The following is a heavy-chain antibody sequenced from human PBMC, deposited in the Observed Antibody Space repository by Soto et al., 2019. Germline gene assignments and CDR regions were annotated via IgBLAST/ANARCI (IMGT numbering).Heavy chain of an antibody. Sequence: QVQLVQSGAEVKKPGSSVKVSCKACGGTFSSYTISWVRQAPGQGLEWMGRIIPILGIANYAQKFQGRVTITADKSTSTDYMELSSLRTEDTAVYYCASPLNVEMSTGDYWGQGTLVTVSS. CDR2: IIPILGIA. V-gene: IGHV1-69*02. D-gene: IGHD2-8*02. CDR1: GGTFSSYT. CDR3: ASPLNVEMSTGDY. J-gene: IGHJ4*02.